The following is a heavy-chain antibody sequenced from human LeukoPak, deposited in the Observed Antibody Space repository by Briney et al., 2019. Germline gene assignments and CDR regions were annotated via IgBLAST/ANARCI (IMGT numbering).Heavy chain of an antibody. CDR2: INPNSGGT. J-gene: IGHJ5*02. D-gene: IGHD3-10*01. CDR1: GYTFTGYY. Sequence: GASVKVSCKASGYTFTGYYMHWVRQAPGQGLEWMGWINPNSGGTNYAQKLQGRVTMTTDTSTSTAYMELRSLRSDDTAVYYCARTGVLWFGDGGTDPWGQGTLVTVSS. CDR3: ARTGVLWFGDGGTDP. V-gene: IGHV1-2*02.